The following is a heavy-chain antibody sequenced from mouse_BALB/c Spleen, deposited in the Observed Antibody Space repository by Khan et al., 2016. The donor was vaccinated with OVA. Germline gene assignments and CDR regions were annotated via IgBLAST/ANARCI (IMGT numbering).Heavy chain of an antibody. CDR1: GYSVTSDYA. CDR3: ARGRAY. V-gene: IGHV3-2*02. CDR2: IHYSGST. D-gene: IGHD3-3*01. J-gene: IGHJ3*01. Sequence: EVQLKQSGPGLVKPSQSLSLTCTVTGYSVTSDYAWNWIRQFPGNKLEWMGYIHYSGSTSYTPSLKSRIPITRDTSKNQFFLQLSAVTTEDTATDYWARGRAYWGQGTLVTVAA.